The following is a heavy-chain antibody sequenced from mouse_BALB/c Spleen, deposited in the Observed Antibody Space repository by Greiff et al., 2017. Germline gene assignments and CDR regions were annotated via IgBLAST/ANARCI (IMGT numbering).Heavy chain of an antibody. Sequence: EVKLVESGGGLVKPGGSLKLSCAASGFTFSSYTMPWVRQTPEKRLEWVATISSGGSYTNYTDSVKGRFTISRDNAKNTLYLQMSSLTSEDTAMYYCTRYGARSTGWCVDDWGEGTTVTVSS. D-gene: IGHD1-1*02. J-gene: IGHJ1*01. CDR3: TRYGARSTGWCVDD. CDR1: GFTFSSYT. V-gene: IGHV5-6-4*01. CDR2: ISSGGSYT.